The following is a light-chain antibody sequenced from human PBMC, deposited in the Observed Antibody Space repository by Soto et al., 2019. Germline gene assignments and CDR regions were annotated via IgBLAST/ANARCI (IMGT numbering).Light chain of an antibody. CDR1: SSDVGGYNF. J-gene: IGLJ1*01. V-gene: IGLV2-8*01. Sequence: QSALTQPPSASGSPGQSVTISCTGTSSDVGGYNFVSWYQQHPGKAPKLMIYGVSERPSGVSGRFSGSKSGTTASLTVSGLQAEDEADYYCSSYAGSNILVFGTGTKVTVL. CDR3: SSYAGSNILV. CDR2: GVS.